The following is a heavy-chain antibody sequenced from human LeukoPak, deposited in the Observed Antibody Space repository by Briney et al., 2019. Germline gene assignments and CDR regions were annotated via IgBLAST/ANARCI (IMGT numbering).Heavy chain of an antibody. V-gene: IGHV4-30-4*01. CDR1: GGSISSSDYY. J-gene: IGHJ3*02. CDR3: ARYLTSYSSGWWDAFDI. Sequence: PSETLSLTCTVSGGSISSSDYYWSWIRQPPGKGLEWIGYIYYSGSTSYNPSLKSRITISVDTSKNQFSLKLTSVTAADTAVYYCARYLTSYSSGWWDAFDIWGQGTMVTVSS. CDR2: IYYSGST. D-gene: IGHD6-19*01.